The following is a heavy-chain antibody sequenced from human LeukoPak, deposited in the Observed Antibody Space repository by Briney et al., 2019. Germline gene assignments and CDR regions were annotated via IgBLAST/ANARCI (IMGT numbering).Heavy chain of an antibody. J-gene: IGHJ4*02. CDR3: AREGGFVRFEY. Sequence: PRRSLRLSCAASGLTFRYYWMHWVRQAPGKGLVWVSRINSDGSSASYADSVKGRFTISRDNPKNTLYLQMNSLRAEHTAVYYCAREGGFVRFEYWGQGTLGTVS. CDR1: GLTFRYYW. CDR2: INSDGSSA. D-gene: IGHD5-12*01. V-gene: IGHV3-74*01.